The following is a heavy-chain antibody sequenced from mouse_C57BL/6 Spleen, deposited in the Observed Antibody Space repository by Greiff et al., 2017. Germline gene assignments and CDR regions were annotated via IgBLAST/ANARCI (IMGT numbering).Heavy chain of an antibody. D-gene: IGHD1-1*01. V-gene: IGHV5-17*01. CDR3: ARGNYGSSCYFDY. CDR1: GFTFSDYG. CDR2: ISSCSSTI. J-gene: IGHJ2*01. Sequence: EVNVVESGGGLVKPGGSLKLSCAASGFTFSDYGMHWVRQAPEKGLEWVAYISSCSSTIYYADTVKGRFTISRDNAKNTLFLQMTSLRSEDTAMYYCARGNYGSSCYFDYWGQGTTLTVSS.